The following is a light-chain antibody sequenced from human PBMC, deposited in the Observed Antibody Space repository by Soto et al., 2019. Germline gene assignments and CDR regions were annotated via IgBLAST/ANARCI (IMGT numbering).Light chain of an antibody. CDR1: SSDVGGYKY. V-gene: IGLV2-14*01. Sequence: QSVLTQPASVSGSPGQSITISCTGTSSDVGGYKYVSWYQQHPGKAPKLMIYEVSNRPSGVSNRFSGSKSGNTASLTISWLQAEDEADYYCSSYTSSSTVVFGGGTKLTVL. J-gene: IGLJ2*01. CDR2: EVS. CDR3: SSYTSSSTVV.